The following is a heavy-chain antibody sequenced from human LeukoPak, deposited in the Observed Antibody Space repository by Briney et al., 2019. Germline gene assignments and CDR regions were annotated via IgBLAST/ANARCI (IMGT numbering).Heavy chain of an antibody. CDR3: AREQDIVVVPAAIMGY. CDR1: GYTFTGYY. D-gene: IGHD2-2*01. V-gene: IGHV1-2*02. J-gene: IGHJ4*02. Sequence: ASVKVSCKASGYTFTGYYMHWVRQAPGQGLEWMGWINPNSGGTNYAQKFQGRVTMTRDTSIRTAYMELSRLRSDDTAVYYCAREQDIVVVPAAIMGYWGQGTLVTVSS. CDR2: INPNSGGT.